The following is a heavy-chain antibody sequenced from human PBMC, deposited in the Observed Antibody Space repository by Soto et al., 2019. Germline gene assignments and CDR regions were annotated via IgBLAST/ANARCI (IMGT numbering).Heavy chain of an antibody. CDR3: ATARQVLSFTDPDY. D-gene: IGHD2-8*02. CDR1: GFIFKNYG. J-gene: IGHJ4*02. Sequence: QVRVVESGGGAVQPGRSLRLSCAASGFIFKNYGMHWVRQSPGKGLEWVAFISYDGGEEHYADSVKGRFTISRDNSENTVYLQMNSLTGDDTAVYYCATARQVLSFTDPDYWGPGTLVTVSS. CDR2: ISYDGGEE. V-gene: IGHV3-30*03.